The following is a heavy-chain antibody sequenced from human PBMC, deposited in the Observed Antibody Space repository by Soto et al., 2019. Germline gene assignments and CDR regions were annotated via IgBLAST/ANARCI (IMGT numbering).Heavy chain of an antibody. CDR1: GFTFSSYG. D-gene: IGHD6-19*01. V-gene: IGHV3-30*18. Sequence: QVQLVESGGGVVQPGRSLRLSCAASGFTFSSYGMHWVRQAPGKGLEWVAVISYDGSNKYYADSVKGRFTITRDNSKNTLYMQMSSLRAEDTAVYYCAKDLAVAGFFYYYYGMDVWGQGTTVTVSS. CDR2: ISYDGSNK. CDR3: AKDLAVAGFFYYYYGMDV. J-gene: IGHJ6*02.